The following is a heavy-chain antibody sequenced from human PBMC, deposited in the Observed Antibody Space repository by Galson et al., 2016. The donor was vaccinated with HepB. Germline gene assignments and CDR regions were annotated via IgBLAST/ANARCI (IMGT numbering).Heavy chain of an antibody. CDR1: GFTFSSYS. CDR3: AREYSRIAQGIWYNTQLGGMDV. CDR2: ISSSTAII. V-gene: IGHV3-48*02. D-gene: IGHD1-14*01. J-gene: IGHJ6*02. Sequence: SLRLSCAASGFTFSSYSMNWVRQAPGKGLEWVSYISSSTAIIYYADSVKGRFTISRDNAKNSLFLQMNSLRDEDTAVYFCAREYSRIAQGIWYNTQLGGMDVWGQGTTVTVSS.